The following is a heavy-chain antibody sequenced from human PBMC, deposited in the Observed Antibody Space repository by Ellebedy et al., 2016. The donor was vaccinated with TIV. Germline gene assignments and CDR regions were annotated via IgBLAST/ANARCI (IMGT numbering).Heavy chain of an antibody. CDR2: IKQDGSEK. J-gene: IGHJ6*02. D-gene: IGHD4-17*01. V-gene: IGHV3-7*03. CDR1: GFTFSRYW. CDR3: ARSSVTNYYYYYGLDV. Sequence: GESLKISCAASGFTFSRYWMTWVRQAPGKGPEGVANIKQDGSEKYYVDSVKGRFTISRDNAQNSLFLQMNSLRAEDTAVYYCARSSVTNYYYYYGLDVWGQGTTVTVSS.